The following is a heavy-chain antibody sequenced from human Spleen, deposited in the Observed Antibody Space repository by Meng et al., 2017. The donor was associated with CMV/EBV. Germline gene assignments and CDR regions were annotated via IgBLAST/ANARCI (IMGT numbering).Heavy chain of an antibody. J-gene: IGHJ4*02. D-gene: IGHD3-3*01. CDR3: ARASLFGVVIIKDYYFDY. CDR2: ISHRGNT. V-gene: IGHV4-34*01. CDR1: GSLSNYF. Sequence: GSLSNYFWNWVRQPPGKGLEWIGDISHRGNTTYNPSLKSRVSISLDTSKNQVSLKVTSMTAADTAVYYCARASLFGVVIIKDYYFDYWGQGTLVTSPQ.